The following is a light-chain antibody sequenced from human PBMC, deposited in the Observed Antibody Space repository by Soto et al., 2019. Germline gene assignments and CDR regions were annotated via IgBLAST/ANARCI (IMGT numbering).Light chain of an antibody. CDR2: DVS. CDR3: SSYANSRAI. V-gene: IGLV2-14*01. CDR1: SND. Sequence: QSVLTQPASVSGSPGQSITISCTGTSNDVSWYQQHPGTAPTLMIYDVSYRPSGVSNRFSGSKSGNTASLTISGLQTDDEADYYCSSYANSRAIFGGGTKVTVL. J-gene: IGLJ2*01.